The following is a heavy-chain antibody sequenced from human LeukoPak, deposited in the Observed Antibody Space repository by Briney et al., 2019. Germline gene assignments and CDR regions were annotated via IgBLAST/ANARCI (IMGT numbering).Heavy chain of an antibody. CDR2: FDPEDGET. CDR3: ATVDSSGYYREFDY. Sequence: ASVKVSCKVSGYTLTELSMHWVRQAPGKGLEWMGGFDPEDGETIYAQKFQGRVTMTEDTPTDTAYMELSSLRSEDTAVYYCATVDSSGYYREFDYWGQGTLVTVSS. D-gene: IGHD3-22*01. V-gene: IGHV1-24*01. CDR1: GYTLTELS. J-gene: IGHJ4*02.